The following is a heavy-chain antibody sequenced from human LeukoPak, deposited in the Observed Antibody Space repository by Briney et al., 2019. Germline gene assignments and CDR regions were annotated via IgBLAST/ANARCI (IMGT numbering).Heavy chain of an antibody. CDR1: GGSFSGYN. V-gene: IGHV4-34*01. J-gene: IGHJ4*02. Sequence: SETLSLTCAVYGGSFSGYNWSWIRQPPGKGLEWIGEINHSGSTNYNPSLKSRVTISVDTSKNQFSLKLSSVTAADTAVYYCARGYSYGQTRQQTHDYWGQGTLVTVSS. CDR2: INHSGST. D-gene: IGHD5-18*01. CDR3: ARGYSYGQTRQQTHDY.